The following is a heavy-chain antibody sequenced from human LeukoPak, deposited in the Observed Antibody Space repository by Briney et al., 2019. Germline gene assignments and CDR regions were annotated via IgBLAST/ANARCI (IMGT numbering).Heavy chain of an antibody. V-gene: IGHV3-21*01. CDR1: GFTFSSYS. CDR3: ARDLFPSTTAYFDY. J-gene: IGHJ4*02. D-gene: IGHD4-11*01. Sequence: GGSLRLSCAASGFTFSSYSMNWVRQAPGKGLEWVSSISSSSRYIYYADSVKGRFTISRDDAKNSLYLQMNSLRAEDTAVYYCARDLFPSTTAYFDYWGQGTLVTVSS. CDR2: ISSSSRYI.